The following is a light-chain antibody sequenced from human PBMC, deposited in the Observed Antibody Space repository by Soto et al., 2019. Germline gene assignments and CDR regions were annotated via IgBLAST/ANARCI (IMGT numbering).Light chain of an antibody. J-gene: IGKJ1*01. V-gene: IGKV3-15*01. CDR2: AAS. Sequence: IGMTQSPATLSVSPGERAPLSCRASQSVSSNLAWYQQKPGQAPRLLIYAASTRATGIPARFSGSGSGTEFTLTISSLQSEDFAVYYCQQSNNWPWTFGQGTKVDIK. CDR3: QQSNNWPWT. CDR1: QSVSSN.